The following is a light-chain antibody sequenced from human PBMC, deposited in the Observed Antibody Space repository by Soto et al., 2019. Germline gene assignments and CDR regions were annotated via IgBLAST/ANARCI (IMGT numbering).Light chain of an antibody. J-gene: IGKJ4*01. CDR1: QGIGDT. CDR2: DTS. CDR3: QPYNNWPLT. Sequence: EVVMRQSPATLSVSPGDGPTLTCRASQGIGDTLAWYRHKPGQTPRLLIYDTSTRATGVPTRFSGSRSGAEFTLTINSLQSEDFAVYHCQPYNNWPLTFGGGTKV. V-gene: IGKV3-15*01.